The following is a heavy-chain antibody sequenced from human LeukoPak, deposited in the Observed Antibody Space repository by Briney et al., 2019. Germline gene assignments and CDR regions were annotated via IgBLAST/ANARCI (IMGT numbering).Heavy chain of an antibody. CDR3: AKGLGQQPVKEAFDI. D-gene: IGHD6-13*01. J-gene: IGHJ3*02. CDR2: ISWNSGSI. Sequence: GGSLRLSCAASGFTFDDYAMPWVRQAPGKGLEWVSGISWNSGSIGYADSVKGRFTISRDNAKNSLYLQMNSLRAEDTALYYCAKGLGQQPVKEAFDIWGQGTMVTVSS. V-gene: IGHV3-9*01. CDR1: GFTFDDYA.